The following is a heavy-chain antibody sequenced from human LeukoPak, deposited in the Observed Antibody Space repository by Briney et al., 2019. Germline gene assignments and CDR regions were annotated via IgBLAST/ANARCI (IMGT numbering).Heavy chain of an antibody. V-gene: IGHV3-21*01. Sequence: GGSLRLSCAASGFTFSSYSMNRVRQAPGKGLEWVSPISSSSSYIYYADSVKGRFTISRDNAKNSLYLQMNSLRAEDTAVYYCARIASYCGGDCHPTDDYWGQGTLVTVSS. CDR1: GFTFSSYS. D-gene: IGHD2-21*02. CDR2: ISSSSSYI. J-gene: IGHJ4*02. CDR3: ARIASYCGGDCHPTDDY.